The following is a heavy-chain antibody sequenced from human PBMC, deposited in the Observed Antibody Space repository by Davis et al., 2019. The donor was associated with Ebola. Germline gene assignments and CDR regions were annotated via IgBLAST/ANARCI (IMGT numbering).Heavy chain of an antibody. CDR2: IRSKANSYAT. Sequence: PGGSLRLSCAVSGLPFSFYFMDWVRLTPGKGLEWVGRIRSKANSYATAYAASVKGRFTISRDDSKNTAYLQMNSLKTEDTAVYYCSFTTPDAFDIWGQGTMVTVSS. CDR1: GLPFSFYF. V-gene: IGHV3-73*01. D-gene: IGHD1-14*01. CDR3: SFTTPDAFDI. J-gene: IGHJ3*02.